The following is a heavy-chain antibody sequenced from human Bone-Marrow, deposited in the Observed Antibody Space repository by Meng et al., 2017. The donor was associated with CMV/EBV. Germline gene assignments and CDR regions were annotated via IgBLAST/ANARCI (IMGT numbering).Heavy chain of an antibody. Sequence: GSLRLSCTVSGGSISIGGYYWSWIRQPPGKGLEWIGEINHSGSTNYNPSLKSRVTISVDTSKNQFSLKLSSVTAADTAVYYCARSNKDIVVVPAATGLDYWGQGTLVTVSS. J-gene: IGHJ4*02. CDR3: ARSNKDIVVVPAATGLDY. D-gene: IGHD2-2*01. CDR2: INHSGST. CDR1: GGSISIGGYY. V-gene: IGHV4-34*01.